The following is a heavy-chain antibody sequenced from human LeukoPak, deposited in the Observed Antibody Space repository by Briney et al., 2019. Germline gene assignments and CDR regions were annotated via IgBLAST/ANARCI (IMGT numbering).Heavy chain of an antibody. D-gene: IGHD1-1*01. CDR3: ARALTTLTYEGY. J-gene: IGHJ4*02. V-gene: IGHV3-21*01. CDR1: GFTFSSYT. CDR2: ISGSNSYI. Sequence: PGGSLRLSCAASGFTFSSYTMHWIRQAPGKGLEWVSSISGSNSYIFYADSVKGRFTVSRDNAKDSLYLQMNSLRAEDTAVYYCARALTTLTYEGYWGQGTLVTVSS.